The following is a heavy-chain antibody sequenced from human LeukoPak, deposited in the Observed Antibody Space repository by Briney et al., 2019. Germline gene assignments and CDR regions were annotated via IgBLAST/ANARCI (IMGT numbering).Heavy chain of an antibody. CDR2: ISYSGST. J-gene: IGHJ6*02. CDR1: AYSIRGYY. Sequence: SETLSLTCSVSAYSIRGYYWSWIRQPPGKGLEWIGYISYSGSTNYNPSLKSRVTISVDTSKNQFSLKLSSVTAADTAVYYCARQQGGYYPYYYYGMDVWGQGTTVTVSS. V-gene: IGHV4-59*01. D-gene: IGHD3-22*01. CDR3: ARQQGGYYPYYYYGMDV.